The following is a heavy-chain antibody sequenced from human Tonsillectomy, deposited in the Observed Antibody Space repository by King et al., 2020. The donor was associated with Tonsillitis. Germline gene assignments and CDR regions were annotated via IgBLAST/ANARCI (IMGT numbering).Heavy chain of an antibody. Sequence: QLQESGPGLVKPSQTLSLTCTVSGGSISSGSYYWSWIRQPAGKGLEWIGRIYTSGSTNYNPSLKSRVTMPLDTSKNQFSLKLSSVTAADTAIYYCARVEGVRAYYYYMDVWGKGTTVTVSS. CDR2: IYTSGST. D-gene: IGHD2-8*01. CDR1: GGSISSGSYY. V-gene: IGHV4-61*02. J-gene: IGHJ6*03. CDR3: ARVEGVRAYYYYMDV.